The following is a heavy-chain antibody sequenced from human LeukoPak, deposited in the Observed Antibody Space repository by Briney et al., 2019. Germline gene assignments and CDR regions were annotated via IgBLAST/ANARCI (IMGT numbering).Heavy chain of an antibody. V-gene: IGHV1-18*01. CDR2: ISAYNGNT. J-gene: IGHJ4*02. CDR3: ASYSSGYGNFDY. D-gene: IGHD3-22*01. Sequence: ASVKVSCTASGYTFTSYGISWVRQAPGQGLEWMGWISAYNGNTNYAQKLQGRVTMTTDTSTSTAYMELRSLRSDDTAVYYCASYSSGYGNFDYWGQGTLVTVSS. CDR1: GYTFTSYG.